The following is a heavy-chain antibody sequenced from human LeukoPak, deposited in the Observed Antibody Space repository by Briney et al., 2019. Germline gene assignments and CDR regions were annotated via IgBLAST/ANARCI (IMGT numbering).Heavy chain of an antibody. CDR1: GFTFSSYG. J-gene: IGHJ4*02. CDR3: ARDGGVRSLVVGYSFDY. D-gene: IGHD2-15*01. V-gene: IGHV3-30*02. Sequence: GGSLRLSCAASGFTFSSYGMHWVRQAPGRGLEWVAFIRYDGSNKYYADSVKGRFTISRDNSKNTLYLQMNSLRTEDTAVYYCARDGGVRSLVVGYSFDYWGQGTLVTVSS. CDR2: IRYDGSNK.